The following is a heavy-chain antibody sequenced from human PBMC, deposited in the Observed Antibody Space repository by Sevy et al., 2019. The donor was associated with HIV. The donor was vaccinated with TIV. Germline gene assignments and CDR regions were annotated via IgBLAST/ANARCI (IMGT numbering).Heavy chain of an antibody. CDR3: ARGSSYYYDSSGYYSGRGWFDP. D-gene: IGHD3-22*01. V-gene: IGHV4-59*01. Sequence: SETLSLTCTVSGGSISSYYWSWIRQPPGKGLEWIGYIYYSGSTNYNPSLKSRVTISVDTSKNQFSLKLSSVTAADTAVYYCARGSSYYYDSSGYYSGRGWFDPWGQGTLVTVSS. CDR2: IYYSGST. J-gene: IGHJ5*02. CDR1: GGSISSYY.